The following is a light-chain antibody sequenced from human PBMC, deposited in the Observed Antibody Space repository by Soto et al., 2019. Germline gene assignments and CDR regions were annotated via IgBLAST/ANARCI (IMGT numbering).Light chain of an antibody. CDR2: DAS. Sequence: DIQMTQSPSSLSASVGNRVTITCRAIQSISTYLNWYQKKPGKAPNLLIYDASRLQRGVPSRFSGSGGGTDFTLSISNVQPEDFATYFCQQSYMDPITFGQGTRLEIK. V-gene: IGKV1-39*01. CDR1: QSISTY. J-gene: IGKJ5*01. CDR3: QQSYMDPIT.